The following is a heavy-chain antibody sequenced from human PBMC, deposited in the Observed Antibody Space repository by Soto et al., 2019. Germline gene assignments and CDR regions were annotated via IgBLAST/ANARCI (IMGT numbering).Heavy chain of an antibody. J-gene: IGHJ3*02. CDR2: INPSGGST. CDR3: ASRWLHDAFDI. CDR1: GYTFTSYY. V-gene: IGHV1-46*01. Sequence: QVQLVQSGAEVKKPGASVKVSCKASGYTFTSYYMHWVRQPPGQGLEWMGIINPSGGSTSYAQKFQGRVTMTRDTSTSTVYMELSSLRSEDTAVYYCASRWLHDAFDIWGQGTMVTVSS. D-gene: IGHD5-12*01.